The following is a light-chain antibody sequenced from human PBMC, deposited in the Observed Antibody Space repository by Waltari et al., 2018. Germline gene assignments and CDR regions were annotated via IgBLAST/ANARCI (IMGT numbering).Light chain of an antibody. J-gene: IGKJ1*01. CDR2: GAS. Sequence: EIVMTQSPATLSVSPGERATLSCRASQAISNNLAWYQQKPGQAPRLLIYGASTWTTGIPARFRGSGSGTEFTLTIISLQSEDFAVYYCQQYDDWPPGTFGQGTKVEIK. CDR3: QQYDDWPPGT. CDR1: QAISNN. V-gene: IGKV3-15*01.